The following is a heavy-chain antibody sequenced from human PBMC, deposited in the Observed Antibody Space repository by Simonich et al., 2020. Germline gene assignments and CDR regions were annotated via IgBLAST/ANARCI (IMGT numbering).Heavy chain of an antibody. Sequence: EVQLVESGGGLVQPGGSLRLSCAASGLTFSSYWTSWVREAPGKGLEWVANIKQDGSEKYYWDSVKGRFTISRYNANNSLYLQMNSLRAEDTAVYYCARDGLGTAYYYYMDVWGKGTTVTVSS. CDR1: GLTFSSYW. V-gene: IGHV3-7*01. CDR3: ARDGLGTAYYYYMDV. J-gene: IGHJ6*03. D-gene: IGHD7-27*01. CDR2: IKQDGSEK.